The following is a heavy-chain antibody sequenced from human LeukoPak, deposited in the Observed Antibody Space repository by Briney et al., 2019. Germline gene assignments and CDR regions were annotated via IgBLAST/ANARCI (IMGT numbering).Heavy chain of an antibody. D-gene: IGHD2-2*01. J-gene: IGHJ6*03. Sequence: GASVKVSCKTSGYTFTDYYIHWVQQAPGMGLQWMGRLDPEYGETAFAEKFRGRVIVTADTSTDTAYMELSSLGSEDTAVYYCATGHCRTASCRESYFYYMDVWGKGTTVTVSS. V-gene: IGHV1-69-2*01. CDR1: GYTFTDYY. CDR3: ATGHCRTASCRESYFYYMDV. CDR2: LDPEYGET.